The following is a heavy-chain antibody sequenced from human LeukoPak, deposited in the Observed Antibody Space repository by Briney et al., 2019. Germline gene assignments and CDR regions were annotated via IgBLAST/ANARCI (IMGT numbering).Heavy chain of an antibody. D-gene: IGHD3-10*01. CDR2: INPNSGGT. J-gene: IGHJ4*02. V-gene: IGHV1-2*02. CDR3: ATANPTPRGINFDS. Sequence: ASVKVSCKASGYTFTGYYMHWVRQAPGQGLEWMGWINPNSGGTNYAQKFQGRVTMTRDTSISTAYMELSRLRSDDTAVYYCATANPTPRGINFDSWGQGTLVTVSS. CDR1: GYTFTGYY.